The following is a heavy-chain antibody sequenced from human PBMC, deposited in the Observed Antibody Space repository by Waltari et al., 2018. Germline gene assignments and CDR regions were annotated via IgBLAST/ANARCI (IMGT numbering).Heavy chain of an antibody. CDR3: ARDRVPSSV. V-gene: IGHV3-23*04. CDR2: ITSNAQST. J-gene: IGHJ4*01. CDR1: GFTFNTYA. Sequence: DVQLVESGGALVQPGGSLRLSCTASGFTFNTYAMTWVRQAPGKWLEWVSFITSNAQSTHYAVSVQGHFTVSRENSKNTLYLQMSSLRAEDTAVYFCARDRVPSSVWGHGTLVTVSS. D-gene: IGHD3-10*01.